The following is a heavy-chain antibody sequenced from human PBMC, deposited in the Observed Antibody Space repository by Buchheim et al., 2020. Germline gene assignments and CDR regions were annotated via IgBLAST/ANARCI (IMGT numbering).Heavy chain of an antibody. CDR1: GGSISSGAYS. J-gene: IGHJ5*02. Sequence: QLQLQESGSGLVKPSQTLSLTCTVSGGSISSGAYSWSWIRQPPGEGLEWIGFLSHSGSPYYNPYLKSRVTISVDRSKNQFSLKLSSMTAADTAVYYCARGGAAATYNYFDPWGQGTL. V-gene: IGHV4-30-2*01. CDR2: LSHSGSP. D-gene: IGHD6-13*01. CDR3: ARGGAAATYNYFDP.